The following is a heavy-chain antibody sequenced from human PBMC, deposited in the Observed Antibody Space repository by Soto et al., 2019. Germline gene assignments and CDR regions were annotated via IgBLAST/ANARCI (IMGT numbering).Heavy chain of an antibody. J-gene: IGHJ6*02. V-gene: IGHV4-39*01. Sequence: SETLSLTCTVSGGSISSSSYYWGWIRQPPVKGLEWIGSIYYSGSTYYNPSLKSRVTISVDTSKNQFSLKLSSVTAADTAVYYCARIYCSGGSCYPYYYYYGMDVWGQGTTVTVSS. CDR3: ARIYCSGGSCYPYYYYYGMDV. CDR1: GGSISSSSYY. D-gene: IGHD2-15*01. CDR2: IYYSGST.